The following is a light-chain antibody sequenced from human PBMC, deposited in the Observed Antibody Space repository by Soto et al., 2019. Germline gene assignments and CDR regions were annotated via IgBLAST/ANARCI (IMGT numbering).Light chain of an antibody. Sequence: EVVMTQSPETLSVSPGETATLSCRASQTVSSNLAWYQQKRGQAPRLLIYGASTRATSIPARFIGSGSGTEFTLTISILQSEDFAVYYCQQYDKWVTFGPGTKVDLK. CDR3: QQYDKWVT. CDR2: GAS. CDR1: QTVSSN. V-gene: IGKV3-15*01. J-gene: IGKJ3*01.